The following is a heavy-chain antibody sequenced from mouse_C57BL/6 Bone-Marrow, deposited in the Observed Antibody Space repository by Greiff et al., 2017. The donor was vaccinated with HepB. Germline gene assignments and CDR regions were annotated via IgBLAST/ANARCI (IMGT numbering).Heavy chain of an antibody. D-gene: IGHD1-1*01. CDR1: GFNIKDDY. V-gene: IGHV14-4*01. J-gene: IGHJ4*01. Sequence: EVKLQESGAELVRPGASVKLSCTASGFNIKDDYMHWVKQRPEQGLEWIGWIDPENGYTEYASKFQGKATITADTSSNTAYLQLSSLTSEDTAAYYCTSITTVVGMDYWGQGTSVTVSS. CDR3: TSITTVVGMDY. CDR2: IDPENGYT.